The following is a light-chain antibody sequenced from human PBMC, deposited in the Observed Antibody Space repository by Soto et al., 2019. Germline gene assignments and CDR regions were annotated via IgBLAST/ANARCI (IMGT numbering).Light chain of an antibody. CDR2: GAS. Sequence: EIVLTQSPGTLSLSPGERATLSCRASQSVSSYYLAWYQQKPGQAPRLLIYGASSRATGIPDRFSGSGSGTDFTLTISRLEPEDFAVYFCQQYGSTPLTFGGGTKVDIK. V-gene: IGKV3-20*01. CDR1: QSVSSYY. CDR3: QQYGSTPLT. J-gene: IGKJ4*01.